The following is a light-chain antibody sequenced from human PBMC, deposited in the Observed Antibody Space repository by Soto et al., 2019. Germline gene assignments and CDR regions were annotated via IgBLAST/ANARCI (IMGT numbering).Light chain of an antibody. CDR2: EGT. Sequence: QSALTQPASVSGSPGQSITISCTGTSSDVGSYNFVSWYQQHPGKAPKLMIYEGTKRPSGVPNRFSCSKSGNTASLTISGLQDEDEADYYCCSYATGNPLVFGGGTKLTVL. CDR3: CSYATGNPLV. J-gene: IGLJ2*01. CDR1: SSDVGSYNF. V-gene: IGLV2-23*01.